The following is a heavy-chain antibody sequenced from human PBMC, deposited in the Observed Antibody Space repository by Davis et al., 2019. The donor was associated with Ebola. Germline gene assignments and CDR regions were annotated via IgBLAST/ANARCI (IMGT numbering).Heavy chain of an antibody. CDR2: ISSGGVTT. Sequence: GGSLRLSCGASGFTFSTYGMNWVRQAPGKGLQWLSYISSGGVTTYYADSVTGRFSTSRDNAKNSLFLQMSSLRDEDTAVYYCARVNLWSRGWGMDVWGNGTTVTVSS. CDR3: ARVNLWSRGWGMDV. V-gene: IGHV3-48*02. CDR1: GFTFSTYG. J-gene: IGHJ6*03. D-gene: IGHD2-21*01.